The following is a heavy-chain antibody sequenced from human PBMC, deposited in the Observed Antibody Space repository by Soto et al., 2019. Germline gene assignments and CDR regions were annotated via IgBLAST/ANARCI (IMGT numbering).Heavy chain of an antibody. CDR2: LSPTTGGT. CDR1: GNTLTSFY. D-gene: IGHD3-9*01. J-gene: IGHJ4*02. CDR3: ARPPGYVTDWYYFDT. Sequence: ASVKVSCKTSGNTLTSFYIHWVRQAPGQGLEWVGRLSPTTGGTNYAQHFQGRVTVTWDMSTFTAYMELSSLTYEDTAVYYCARPPGYVTDWYYFDTWGQGTQVTVSS. V-gene: IGHV1-2*02.